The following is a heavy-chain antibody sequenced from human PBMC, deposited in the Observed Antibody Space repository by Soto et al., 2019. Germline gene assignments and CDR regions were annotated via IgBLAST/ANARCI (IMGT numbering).Heavy chain of an antibody. CDR1: GFSLSTSEVG. Sequence: QITLKESGPTLVNPTQTLTLTCIFSGFSLSTSEVGEAWIRQSPGKALELLALMYWDGDKRYSPFLKSRLTITKDTSKSQVVLTMTIMYPVDTGTYYCAHKGGRGAGMDVWGQGTTVTVSS. V-gene: IGHV2-5*02. J-gene: IGHJ6*02. CDR3: AHKGGRGAGMDV. D-gene: IGHD2-15*01. CDR2: MYWDGDK.